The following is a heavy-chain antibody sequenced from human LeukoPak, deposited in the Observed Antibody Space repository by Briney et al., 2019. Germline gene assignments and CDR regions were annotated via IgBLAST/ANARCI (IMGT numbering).Heavy chain of an antibody. J-gene: IGHJ3*02. Sequence: PSETLSLTCAVSGYSISSGYYWGWIRQPPGKGLEWIGSIYHSGSTYYNPSLKSRVTISVDTSKNQFSLKLSSVTAADTAVYHCARLDIVVVPAAYDAFDIWGQGTMVTVSS. CDR3: ARLDIVVVPAAYDAFDI. D-gene: IGHD2-2*03. V-gene: IGHV4-38-2*01. CDR1: GYSISSGYY. CDR2: IYHSGST.